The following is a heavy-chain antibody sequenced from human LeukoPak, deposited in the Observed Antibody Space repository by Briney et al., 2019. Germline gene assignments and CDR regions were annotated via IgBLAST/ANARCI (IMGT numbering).Heavy chain of an antibody. CDR3: ARETTITTTGDY. D-gene: IGHD4-11*01. CDR1: GGSFSNYV. V-gene: IGHV1-69*04. CDR2: IIPVLDVS. J-gene: IGHJ4*02. Sequence: SVKVSCKASGGSFSNYVITWVRQAPGQGLEWMGRIIPVLDVSNFAQKFQGRVTITADKSTSTAYMELRSLRSDDTAVYYCARETTITTTGDYWGQGTLVTVSS.